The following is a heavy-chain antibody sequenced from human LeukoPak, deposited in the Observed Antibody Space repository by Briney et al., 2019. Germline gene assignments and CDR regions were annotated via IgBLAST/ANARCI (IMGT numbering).Heavy chain of an antibody. D-gene: IGHD5-24*01. CDR3: ARDGIRDGYNSGDY. Sequence: GGSLRLSCAASGFTFSSYGMSWVRQAPGKGLEWVANIKQDGSEKYYVDFVKGRFTISRDNAKNSLYLQMNSLRAEDTAVYYCARDGIRDGYNSGDYWGQGTLVTVSS. J-gene: IGHJ4*02. CDR1: GFTFSSYG. CDR2: IKQDGSEK. V-gene: IGHV3-7*01.